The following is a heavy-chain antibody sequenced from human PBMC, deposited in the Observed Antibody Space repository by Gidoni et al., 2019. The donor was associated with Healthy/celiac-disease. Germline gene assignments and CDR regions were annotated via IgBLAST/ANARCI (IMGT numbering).Heavy chain of an antibody. Sequence: QVQLVQSGAEVKKPGASVKVSCKASGYTFTRYYMHWVRQAPGQGLEWMGIINPSGGSTSYAQKFQGRVTMTRDTSTSTGYMELSSLRSEDTAVYYCARADYGDSSEGYYGMDVWGQGTTVTVSS. CDR3: ARADYGDSSEGYYGMDV. J-gene: IGHJ6*02. CDR1: GYTFTRYY. D-gene: IGHD4-17*01. CDR2: INPSGGST. V-gene: IGHV1-46*01.